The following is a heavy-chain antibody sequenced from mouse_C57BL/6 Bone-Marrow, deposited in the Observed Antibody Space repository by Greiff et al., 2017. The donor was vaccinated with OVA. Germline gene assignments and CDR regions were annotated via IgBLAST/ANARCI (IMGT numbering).Heavy chain of an antibody. CDR1: GYTFTSYW. CDR2: IHPNSGST. CDR3: ARNLLYWYFDV. D-gene: IGHD6-1*01. Sequence: QVQLQQPGAELVKPGASVKLSCKASGYTFTSYWMHWVKQRPGQGLEWIGMIHPNSGSTNYNEKFKSKATLTVDKSSSTAYMQLSSLTSEDSAVYYCARNLLYWYFDVWGTGTTVTVSS. V-gene: IGHV1-64*01. J-gene: IGHJ1*03.